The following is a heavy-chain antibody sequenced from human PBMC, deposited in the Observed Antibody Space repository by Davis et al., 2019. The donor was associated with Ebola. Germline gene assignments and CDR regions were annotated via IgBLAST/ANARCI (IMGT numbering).Heavy chain of an antibody. V-gene: IGHV1-18*01. CDR3: ARDRPAAIRSVNWFDP. Sequence: ASVKVSCKASSYTFTSYGISWVRQAPGQGLEWMGWISAYNGNTNYAQKFQGRVTMTRDTSISTAYMELSRLRSDDTAVYYCARDRPAAIRSVNWFDPWGQGTRVTVSS. CDR2: ISAYNGNT. CDR1: SYTFTSYG. D-gene: IGHD2-2*02. J-gene: IGHJ5*02.